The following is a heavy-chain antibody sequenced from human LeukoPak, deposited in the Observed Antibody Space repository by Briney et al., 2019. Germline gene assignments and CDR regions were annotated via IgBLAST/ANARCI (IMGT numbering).Heavy chain of an antibody. CDR2: IHYSGST. Sequence: PSETLSLTCTVSGASINNYYWSWVRQPPGKGLEWIGYIHYSGSTNYNPSLRSRVTISVDTSKNQFSLKLSSATAADTAVYFCARRAINSVMFDYWGQGTLVTVSS. CDR1: GASINNYY. J-gene: IGHJ4*02. V-gene: IGHV4-59*08. CDR3: ARRAINSVMFDY. D-gene: IGHD3-16*01.